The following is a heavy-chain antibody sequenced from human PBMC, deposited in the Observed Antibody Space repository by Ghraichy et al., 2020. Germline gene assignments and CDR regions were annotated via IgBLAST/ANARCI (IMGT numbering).Heavy chain of an antibody. J-gene: IGHJ4*02. CDR3: ATDIPTSQEWELLGGSGGYYFDY. D-gene: IGHD1-26*01. CDR1: GYTLTELS. CDR2: FDPEDGET. V-gene: IGHV1-24*01. Sequence: ASVKVSCKVSGYTLTELSMHWVRQAPGKGLEWMGGFDPEDGETIYAQKFQGRVTMTEDTSTDTAYMELSSLRSEDTAVYYCATDIPTSQEWELLGGSGGYYFDYWGQGTLVTVSS.